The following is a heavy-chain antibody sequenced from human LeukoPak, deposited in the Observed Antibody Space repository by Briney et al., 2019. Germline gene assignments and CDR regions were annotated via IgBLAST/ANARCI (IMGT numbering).Heavy chain of an antibody. CDR2: IYYSGST. D-gene: IGHD4-11*01. J-gene: IGHJ6*03. CDR3: ARVGGHSNSHYYYYMDV. CDR1: GGSISSGDYY. Sequence: SQTLSLTCTVSGGSISSGDYYWSWIRQPPGKGLEWIGYIYYSGSTYYNPSLKSRVTISVDTSKNQFSLKLSSVTAADTVVYYCARVGGHSNSHYYYYMDVWGKGTTVTVSS. V-gene: IGHV4-30-4*08.